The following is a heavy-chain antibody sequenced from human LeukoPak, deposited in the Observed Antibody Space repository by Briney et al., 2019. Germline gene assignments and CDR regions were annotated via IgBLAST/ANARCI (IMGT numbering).Heavy chain of an antibody. Sequence: PGGSLRLSCAASGFTLRSNWMSWVRQAPGKGLEWVSYISSSSSTIFYADSVKGRFTISRDNAKNSLYLQMNSLRADDTAVYYCARVHGGYPFDYWGQGTLVTVSS. D-gene: IGHD2-15*01. V-gene: IGHV3-48*01. CDR2: ISSSSSTI. CDR3: ARVHGGYPFDY. J-gene: IGHJ4*02. CDR1: GFTLRSNW.